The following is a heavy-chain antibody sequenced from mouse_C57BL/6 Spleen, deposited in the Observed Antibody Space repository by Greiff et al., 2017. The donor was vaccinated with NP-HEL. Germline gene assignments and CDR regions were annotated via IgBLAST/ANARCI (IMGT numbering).Heavy chain of an antibody. D-gene: IGHD2-2*01. CDR1: GYTFTSYW. CDR2: IDPNSGGT. Sequence: QVQLQQPGAELVKPGASVKLSCKASGYTFTSYWMHWVKQRPGRGLEWIGRIDPNSGGTKYNEKFKSKATLTVDKPTSTGYMQLSILTSEDSAVYYCATVIYYCYPYYYSMDYWGQGTSVTVSS. J-gene: IGHJ4*01. V-gene: IGHV1-72*01. CDR3: ATVIYYCYPYYYSMDY.